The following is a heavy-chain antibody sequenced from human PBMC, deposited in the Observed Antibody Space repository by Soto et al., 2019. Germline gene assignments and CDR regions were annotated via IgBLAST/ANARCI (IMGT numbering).Heavy chain of an antibody. D-gene: IGHD6-19*01. J-gene: IGHJ4*02. CDR3: AAGWLPLDY. V-gene: IGHV3-30*03. CDR1: GFTFSSYG. CDR2: ISYDGSNK. Sequence: PGGSLRLSCAASGFTFSSYGMHWVRQAPGKGLEWVAVISYDGSNKYYADSVKGRFTISRDNSKNTLYLQMNSLRAEDTAVYYCAAGWLPLDYWGQGTLVTSPQ.